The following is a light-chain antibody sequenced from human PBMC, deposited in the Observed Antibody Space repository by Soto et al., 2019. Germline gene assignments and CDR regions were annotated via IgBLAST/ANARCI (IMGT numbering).Light chain of an antibody. CDR3: QQRSNWPPNT. CDR1: QSVSSK. V-gene: IGKV3-11*01. J-gene: IGKJ5*01. CDR2: DAS. Sequence: EIVMTQSPATLSVSPGERATLSCRASQSVSSKLAWYQQKPGQAPRLLIYDASNRATGIPARFSGSGSGTDFTLTISSLEPEDFAVYYCQQRSNWPPNTFGQGTRLEI.